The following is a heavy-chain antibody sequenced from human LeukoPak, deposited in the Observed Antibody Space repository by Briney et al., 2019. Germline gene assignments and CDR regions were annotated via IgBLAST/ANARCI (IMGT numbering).Heavy chain of an antibody. CDR1: GFTFSSYS. D-gene: IGHD3-22*01. Sequence: GGSLRLSCAASGFTFSSYSMNWVRQAPGKGLEWVSSISSSSSYIYYADSVKGRFTISRDNAKNSLYLQMNSLRAEGTAVYYCARPITMIAKIGAFDIWGQGTMVTVSS. CDR3: ARPITMIAKIGAFDI. CDR2: ISSSSSYI. V-gene: IGHV3-21*01. J-gene: IGHJ3*02.